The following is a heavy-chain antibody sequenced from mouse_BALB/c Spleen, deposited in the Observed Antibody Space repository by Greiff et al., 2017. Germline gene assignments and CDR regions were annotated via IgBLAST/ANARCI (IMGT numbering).Heavy chain of an antibody. D-gene: IGHD4-1*01. J-gene: IGHJ4*01. CDR3: AGGGGVLAEAIDD. V-gene: IGHV1-14*01. CDR2: INPYNDGT. CDR1: GYTFTSYG. Sequence: EVQLQESGPELVKPGASVKMSCKASGYTFTSYGMHWVKQKPGQGLEWIGNINPYNDGTKYNEKFKGKATLTLDKSSSTAYMELSSLTSEDSAVLCCAGGGGVLAEAIDDWGEGTTVTVSS.